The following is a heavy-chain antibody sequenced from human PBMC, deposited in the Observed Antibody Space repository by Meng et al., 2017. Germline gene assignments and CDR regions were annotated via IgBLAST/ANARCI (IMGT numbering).Heavy chain of an antibody. CDR3: ARAPRFYGSGERGFDY. D-gene: IGHD3-10*01. J-gene: IGHJ4*02. CDR2: IIPIFGTA. V-gene: IGHV1-69*05. CDR1: GGTFSSYA. Sequence: KVSCKASGGTFSSYAISWVRQAPGQGLEWMGGIIPIFGTANYAQKFQGRVTITTDESTSTAYMELSSLRSEDTAVYYCARAPRFYGSGERGFDYWGQGTLVTVSS.